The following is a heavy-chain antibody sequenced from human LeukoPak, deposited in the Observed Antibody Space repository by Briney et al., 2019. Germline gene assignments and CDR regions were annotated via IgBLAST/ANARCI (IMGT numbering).Heavy chain of an antibody. Sequence: GGSLRLSCAASGFTFSNYWMNWVRQAPGEGLECLANIKQDGSETYYADSVKGRFTISRDNAKNSLYLQMNSLRAEDTAVYYCARPRKFHSSGWYILDYWGQGTLVTVSS. J-gene: IGHJ4*02. CDR2: IKQDGSET. D-gene: IGHD6-19*01. CDR1: GFTFSNYW. V-gene: IGHV3-7*01. CDR3: ARPRKFHSSGWYILDY.